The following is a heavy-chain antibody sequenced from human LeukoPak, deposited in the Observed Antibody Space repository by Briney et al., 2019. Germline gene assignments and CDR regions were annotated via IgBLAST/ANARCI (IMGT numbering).Heavy chain of an antibody. CDR3: ARADRRSYYYYYGMDV. CDR1: GFTFSSYE. Sequence: GGSLRLSCAASGFTFSSYEMNWVRQAPGKGLEWVSYISSSGSTIYYADSVKGRFTISRDNAKNSLYLQMNSLRAENTAVYYWARADRRSYYYYYGMDVWGQGTTVTVSS. CDR2: ISSSGSTI. J-gene: IGHJ6*02. V-gene: IGHV3-48*03. D-gene: IGHD3-22*01.